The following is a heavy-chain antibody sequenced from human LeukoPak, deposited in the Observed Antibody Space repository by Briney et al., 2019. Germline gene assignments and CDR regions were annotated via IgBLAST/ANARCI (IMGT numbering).Heavy chain of an antibody. J-gene: IGHJ4*02. CDR3: ARARPVLRFLEWLSDYFDY. CDR2: INHSGST. CDR1: GGSFGGYY. Sequence: SETLSLTCAVYGGSFGGYYWSWIRQPPGKGLEWIGEINHSGSTNYNPSLKSRVTISVDTSKNQFSLKLSSVTAADTAVYYCARARPVLRFLEWLSDYFDYWGQGTLVTVSS. V-gene: IGHV4-34*01. D-gene: IGHD3-3*01.